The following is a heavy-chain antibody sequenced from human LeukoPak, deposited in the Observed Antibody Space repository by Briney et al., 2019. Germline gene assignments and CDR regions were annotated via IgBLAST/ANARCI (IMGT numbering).Heavy chain of an antibody. CDR2: IKQDGSEK. Sequence: AGGSLRLSCAASEFSFSRYWMSWVRQAPGKGLEWAANIKQDGSEKNYVESVEGRFTISRDNAKNSLYLQTNSLRAEDTAVYYCARAGQEWFGELGFDQWGQGTLVIVSS. J-gene: IGHJ4*02. V-gene: IGHV3-7*01. CDR1: EFSFSRYW. CDR3: ARAGQEWFGELGFDQ. D-gene: IGHD3-10*01.